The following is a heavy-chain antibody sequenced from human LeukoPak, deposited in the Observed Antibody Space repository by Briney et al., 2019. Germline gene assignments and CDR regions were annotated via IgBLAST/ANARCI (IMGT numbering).Heavy chain of an antibody. D-gene: IGHD3-22*01. CDR1: GYTLTELS. CDR3: ATDLRHDSSGYYLSRNY. V-gene: IGHV1-24*01. CDR2: FDPEDGET. J-gene: IGHJ4*02. Sequence: ASVKVSCKVSGYTLTELSMHWVRQAPGKGLEWMGGFDPEDGETIYAQKFQDRVTMTEDTSTDTAYMELSSLRSEDTAVYYCATDLRHDSSGYYLSRNYWGQGTLVTVSS.